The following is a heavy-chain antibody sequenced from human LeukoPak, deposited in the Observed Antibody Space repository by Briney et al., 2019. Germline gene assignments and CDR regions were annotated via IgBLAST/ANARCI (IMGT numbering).Heavy chain of an antibody. D-gene: IGHD5-18*01. CDR1: GGSFSGYY. J-gene: IGHJ5*02. Sequence: SETLSLTCAVYGGSFSGYYWSWIRQPPGKGLEWIGEINHSGSTNYNPSLKSRVTISVDTSKNQFSLKLSSVTAADTAVYYCARGYSHGSWGQGTLVTVSS. V-gene: IGHV4-34*01. CDR3: ARGYSHGS. CDR2: INHSGST.